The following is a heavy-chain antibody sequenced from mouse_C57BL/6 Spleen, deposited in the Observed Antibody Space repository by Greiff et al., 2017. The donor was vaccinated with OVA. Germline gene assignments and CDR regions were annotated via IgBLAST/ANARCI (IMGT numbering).Heavy chain of an antibody. V-gene: IGHV1-22*01. CDR1: GYTFTDYN. D-gene: IGHD2-12*01. CDR2: INPNNGGT. Sequence: VHVKQSGPELVKPGASVKMSCKASGYTFTDYNMHWVKQSHGKSLEWIGYINPNNGGTSYNQKFKGKATLTVNKSSSTAYMELRSLTSEDSAVYYCARWTNSPFAYWGQGTLVTVSA. J-gene: IGHJ3*01. CDR3: ARWTNSPFAY.